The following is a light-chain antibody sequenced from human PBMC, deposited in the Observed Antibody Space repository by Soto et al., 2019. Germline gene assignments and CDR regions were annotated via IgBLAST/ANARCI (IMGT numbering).Light chain of an antibody. Sequence: QSVLTQPASVSDSPGQSITISCTGTSXDVGGSNFVSWYQQHPGKRPKLIIYDVANRPSGVSNRFSGSKSGSTASLIISRLQTEDEADYYCVSYTSSTTYVFGTGTKATVL. CDR3: VSYTSSTTYV. J-gene: IGLJ1*01. CDR2: DVA. V-gene: IGLV2-14*03. CDR1: SXDVGGSNF.